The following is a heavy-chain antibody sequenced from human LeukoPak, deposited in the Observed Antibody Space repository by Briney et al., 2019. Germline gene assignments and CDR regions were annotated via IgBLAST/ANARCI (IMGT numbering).Heavy chain of an antibody. CDR3: ARGSSSWLSYFDY. CDR1: GFNFRSYA. CDR2: ISYDGSDK. D-gene: IGHD6-13*01. Sequence: GGSLRLSCAASGFNFRSYAFHWVRQAPGKGLEWVAVISYDGSDKYYADSGKGRFTISRDNSQNTLYLQMNSLRAEDTAVYYCARGSSSWLSYFDYCGQGTLVTVSS. V-gene: IGHV3-30*01. J-gene: IGHJ4*02.